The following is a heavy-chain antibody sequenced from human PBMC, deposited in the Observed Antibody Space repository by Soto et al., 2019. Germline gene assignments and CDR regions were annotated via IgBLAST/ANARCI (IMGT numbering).Heavy chain of an antibody. CDR2: IIPIFGTA. Sequence: SVKVSCKASGGTFSSYAISWVRQAPGQGLEWMGGIIPIFGTANYAQKFQGRVTITADKSTSTAYMELSSLRSEDTAVYYCARAVIVPAAIGYYYYYGMDVWGQGTTVTVSS. CDR1: GGTFSSYA. V-gene: IGHV1-69*06. CDR3: ARAVIVPAAIGYYYYYGMDV. D-gene: IGHD2-2*01. J-gene: IGHJ6*02.